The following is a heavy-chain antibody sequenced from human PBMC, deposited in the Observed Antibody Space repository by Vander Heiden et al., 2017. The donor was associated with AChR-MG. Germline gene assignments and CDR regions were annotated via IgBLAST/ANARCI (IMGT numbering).Heavy chain of an antibody. CDR3: ARSRGVTLPQYHDY. V-gene: IGHV4-59*01. CDR1: GGSLTSYY. CDR2: MYYGGST. J-gene: IGHJ4*02. Sequence: QVQLQESGPGLVKPSETLSLTCTVSGGSLTSYYWSWIRQPPGKGLEWIGYMYYGGSTNYNPSLKSRVTISVDTSKNQFSLKLSSVTAADTAVYYCARSRGVTLPQYHDYWGQGTLVTVSS. D-gene: IGHD2-21*02.